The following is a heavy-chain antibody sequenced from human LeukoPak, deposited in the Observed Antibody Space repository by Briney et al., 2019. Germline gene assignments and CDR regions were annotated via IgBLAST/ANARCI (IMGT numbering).Heavy chain of an antibody. V-gene: IGHV4-38-2*02. J-gene: IGHJ4*02. CDR3: ARSQSGSYYHYFDY. D-gene: IGHD1-26*01. CDR2: IYHSGST. Sequence: PSETLSLTCTVSGYSISSGYYWGWIRQPPGKGLEWIGSIYHSGSTYYNPSLKSRVTISVDTSKNQFSLKLSSVTAADTAVYYCARSQSGSYYHYFDYWGQGTLVTVSS. CDR1: GYSISSGYY.